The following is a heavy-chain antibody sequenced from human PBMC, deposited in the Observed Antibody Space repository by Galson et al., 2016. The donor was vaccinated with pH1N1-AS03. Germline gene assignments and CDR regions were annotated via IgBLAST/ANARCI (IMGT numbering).Heavy chain of an antibody. D-gene: IGHD5-24*01. Sequence: SLRLSCAASGFTLRSYAMTWVRQAPGKGLEWVSAISISGNYTYYAASVKGRFTISRDGSKNTLYLQMNGLGGEDTAVYYCAKARVRREGDRENHFDYWGQGTLVTVSS. CDR2: ISISGNYT. V-gene: IGHV3-23*01. CDR1: GFTLRSYA. J-gene: IGHJ4*02. CDR3: AKARVRREGDRENHFDY.